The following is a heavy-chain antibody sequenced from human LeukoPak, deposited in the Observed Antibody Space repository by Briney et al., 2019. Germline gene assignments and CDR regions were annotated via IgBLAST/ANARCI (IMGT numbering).Heavy chain of an antibody. CDR1: GFTFSDYY. Sequence: GGSLRLSCAASGFTFSDYYMSWIRQAPGKGLEWVSYISSSSSYTNYADSVKGRFTISRDNAKNSLYLQMNSLRAEDTAVYYCARAYYDSSGYYYQFDYWGQGTLVTVSS. J-gene: IGHJ4*02. CDR3: ARAYYDSSGYYYQFDY. D-gene: IGHD3-22*01. CDR2: ISSSSSYT. V-gene: IGHV3-11*06.